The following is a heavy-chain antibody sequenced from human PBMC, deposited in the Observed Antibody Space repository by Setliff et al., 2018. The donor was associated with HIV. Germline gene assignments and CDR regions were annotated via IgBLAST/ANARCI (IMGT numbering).Heavy chain of an antibody. J-gene: IGHJ3*02. CDR2: IYHSEYT. CDR3: TRDTARGGESSFEI. D-gene: IGHD2-21*01. V-gene: IGHV4-4*02. Sequence: SETLSLTCAVSGGSISSDNWWSWVRQPPGKRLEWIGEIYHSEYTNYHASLKSRVSMSVDKSKNQFSLKLTSVTAADTAVYYCTRDTARGGESSFEIWGQGTMVTVSS. CDR1: GGSISSDNW.